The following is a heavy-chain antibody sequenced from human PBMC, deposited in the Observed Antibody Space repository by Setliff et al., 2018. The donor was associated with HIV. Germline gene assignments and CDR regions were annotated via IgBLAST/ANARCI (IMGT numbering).Heavy chain of an antibody. D-gene: IGHD3-10*01. CDR2: IGQDGSEK. V-gene: IGHV3-7*01. CDR1: GFSFSDYW. J-gene: IGHJ6*02. Sequence: PGGSLRLSCAASGFSFSDYWMCWVRQAPGKGLEWVANIGQDGSEKNYVDSVKGRFTISRDNAKNSMDLQMNSLRAEDTAIYYCARKLRPGHGVDVWGQGTTVTVSS. CDR3: ARKLRPGHGVDV.